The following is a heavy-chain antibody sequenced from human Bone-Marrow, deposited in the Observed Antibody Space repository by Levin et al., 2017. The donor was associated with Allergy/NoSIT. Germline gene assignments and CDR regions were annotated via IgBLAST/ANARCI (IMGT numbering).Heavy chain of an antibody. CDR2: INEDGSEK. V-gene: IGHV3-7*03. Sequence: GGSLRLSCSASGFTFSNFWMNWVRQAPGKGLEWVANINEDGSEKYYGDSVKGRFTISRDNAGNSLYLQISSLRAEDTALYYCAKGGRGVFEGLEFWGQGTMVSVSS. D-gene: IGHD3-10*01. CDR1: GFTFSNFW. CDR3: AKGGRGVFEGLEF. J-gene: IGHJ3*01.